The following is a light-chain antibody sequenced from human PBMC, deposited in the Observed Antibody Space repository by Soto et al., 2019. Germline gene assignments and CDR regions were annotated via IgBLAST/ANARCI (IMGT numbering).Light chain of an antibody. Sequence: DIQMTQSPSSLSASVGDTVTIPCQASEGIKSALNWFQQTSGKAPRLLVYDASNLEPGVTSRFSGRGSGTDFTLTIRGLQPEDAATYYCQQYNNFPFTFGPGTKV. CDR1: EGIKSA. CDR2: DAS. V-gene: IGKV1-33*01. J-gene: IGKJ3*01. CDR3: QQYNNFPFT.